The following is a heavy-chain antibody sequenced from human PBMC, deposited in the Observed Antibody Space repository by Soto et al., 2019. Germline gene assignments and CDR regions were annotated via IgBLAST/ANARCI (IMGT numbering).Heavy chain of an antibody. CDR2: ISTSGST. V-gene: IGHV4-4*07. D-gene: IGHD6-6*01. CDR3: ARDLYSSSSYWFDP. CDR1: GGSISSYY. Sequence: PSETLSLTCTVSGGSISSYYWSWIRQPAGKGLEWIGRISTSGSTNYNRSLKSRVTLSVDTSKNQFSLKLRSVTAADTAVYYCARDLYSSSSYWFDPWGQGSLVTSPQ. J-gene: IGHJ5*02.